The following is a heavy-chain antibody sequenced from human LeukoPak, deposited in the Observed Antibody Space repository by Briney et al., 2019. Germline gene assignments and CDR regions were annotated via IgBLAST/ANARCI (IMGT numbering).Heavy chain of an antibody. CDR1: GFTFDDYA. Sequence: GGSLRLSCAASGFTFDDYAMHWVRQAPGKGLEWVSGISWNSGSINYADSVKGRFTISRDNAKKFLFLQMNSLRVEDMALYYCAKDGGPYGGIRGYFDYWGQGTLVTASS. J-gene: IGHJ4*02. V-gene: IGHV3-9*03. CDR3: AKDGGPYGGIRGYFDY. D-gene: IGHD4-23*01. CDR2: ISWNSGSI.